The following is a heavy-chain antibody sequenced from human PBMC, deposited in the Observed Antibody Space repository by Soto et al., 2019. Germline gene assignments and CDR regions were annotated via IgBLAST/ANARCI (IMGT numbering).Heavy chain of an antibody. CDR2: IYYSGST. J-gene: IGHJ5*02. CDR1: GGSISSSSYY. CDR3: ARRPIPDCSSTSCYVGWFDP. Sequence: SETLSLTCTVSGGSISSSSYYWGWIRQPPGKGLEWIGSIYYSGSTYYNPSLKSRVTISVDTSKNQFSLKLSSVTAADTAVYYCARRPIPDCSSTSCYVGWFDPWGQGTLVTVSS. D-gene: IGHD2-2*01. V-gene: IGHV4-39*01.